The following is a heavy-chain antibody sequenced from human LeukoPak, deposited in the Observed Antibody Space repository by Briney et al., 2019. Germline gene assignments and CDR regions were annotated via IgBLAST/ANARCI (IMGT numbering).Heavy chain of an antibody. D-gene: IGHD2-2*01. Sequence: GGSLRLSCAASGFTFSSYAMSWVRQAPGKGLEWVSAISGSGGSTYYADSVKGRFTISRDNSKNTLYLQMNSLRAEDTAVYYCAKEALNFVVVPAANFDYWGQGTPVTVSS. J-gene: IGHJ4*02. CDR1: GFTFSSYA. V-gene: IGHV3-23*01. CDR3: AKEALNFVVVPAANFDY. CDR2: ISGSGGST.